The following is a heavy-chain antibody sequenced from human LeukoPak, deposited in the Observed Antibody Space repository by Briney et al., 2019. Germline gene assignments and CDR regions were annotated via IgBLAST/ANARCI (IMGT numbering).Heavy chain of an antibody. V-gene: IGHV1-8*01. Sequence: GASVKVSCKASGYTFTSYDINWVRQATGQGLEWMGWMNPNSGNTGYAQKLQGRVTMTRNTSISTAYMELSSLRSEDTAVYYCARGRRIAAAGTWRFDYYYGMDVWGQGTTVTVSS. J-gene: IGHJ6*02. D-gene: IGHD6-13*01. CDR1: GYTFTSYD. CDR3: ARGRRIAAAGTWRFDYYYGMDV. CDR2: MNPNSGNT.